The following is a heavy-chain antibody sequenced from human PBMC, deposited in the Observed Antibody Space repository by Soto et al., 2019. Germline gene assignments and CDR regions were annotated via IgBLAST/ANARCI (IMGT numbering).Heavy chain of an antibody. J-gene: IGHJ6*02. CDR1: GGCVNSGGYY. CDR3: VTGGGSRFYFYYGVEV. V-gene: IGHV4-31*03. Sequence: SETLSLTCNVSGGCVNSGGYYWSWLRQHPGKGLEWIGYIHYSGGTNNNPSLGSRVTISIETTKNQFSLEMNSVTAAETAEYYYVTGGGSRFYFYYGVEVWGQGPTVTVSS. CDR2: IHYSGGT. D-gene: IGHD2-15*01.